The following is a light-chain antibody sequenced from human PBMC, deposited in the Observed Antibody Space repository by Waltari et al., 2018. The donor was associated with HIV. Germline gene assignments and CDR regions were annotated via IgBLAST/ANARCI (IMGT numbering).Light chain of an antibody. CDR2: EVI. CDR1: NKDSGYQDY. V-gene: IGLV2-14*01. Sequence: QSALTQPASMSGSPGQSITISCTGTNKDSGYQDYVSVYQPYAGHAPKLLIYEVITRPSGISSRFSGSKSGNTASLTTSGLQTEDEADYICASFAYGSTFYVFGNGT. CDR3: ASFAYGSTFYV. J-gene: IGLJ1*01.